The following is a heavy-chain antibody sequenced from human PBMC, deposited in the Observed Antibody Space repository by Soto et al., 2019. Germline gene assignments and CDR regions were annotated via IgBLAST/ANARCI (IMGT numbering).Heavy chain of an antibody. V-gene: IGHV7-4-1*01. CDR2: INTNTGNP. Sequence: GGSLTLSCTASGYTFTSYAMNWVRQAPGQGLEWMGWINTNTGNPTYAQGFTGRFVFSLDTSVSTAYLQICSLKAEDTAVYYCARDSSSYPYYYYYMDVWGKGTTVTVSS. CDR1: GYTFTSYA. D-gene: IGHD6-6*01. CDR3: ARDSSSYPYYYYYMDV. J-gene: IGHJ6*03.